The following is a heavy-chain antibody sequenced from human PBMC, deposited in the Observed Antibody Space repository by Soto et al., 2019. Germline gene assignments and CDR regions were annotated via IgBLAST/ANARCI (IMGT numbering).Heavy chain of an antibody. D-gene: IGHD4-17*01. CDR3: VLSETCGGVGLRCTDASEYFQH. J-gene: IGHJ1*01. CDR2: IYCSGST. V-gene: IGHV4-39*07. Sequence: SETLSLTCTVSGGSISSSSYYWGWIRQPPGKGLEWIGSIYCSGSTYYNPSLKSRVTISVDTSKNQFSLKLSSVTAADTAVYYCVLSETCGGVGLRCTDASEYFQHWGQGTLVTVSS. CDR1: GGSISSSSYY.